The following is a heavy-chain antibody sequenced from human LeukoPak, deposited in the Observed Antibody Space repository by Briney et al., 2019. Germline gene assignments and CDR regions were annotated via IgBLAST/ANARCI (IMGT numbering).Heavy chain of an antibody. V-gene: IGHV4-39*07. CDR2: IYYSGGT. J-gene: IGHJ3*02. CDR1: GGSISSNGYY. Sequence: SETLSLTCTVSGGSISSNGYYWAWFRQPPGKGLEWIGSIYYSGGTYYNPSLKSRVTMSVDTSRNQFSLKLYSVTAADTAMYYCAREDSAISDNAFDIWGQGTLVTISS. D-gene: IGHD1-26*01. CDR3: AREDSAISDNAFDI.